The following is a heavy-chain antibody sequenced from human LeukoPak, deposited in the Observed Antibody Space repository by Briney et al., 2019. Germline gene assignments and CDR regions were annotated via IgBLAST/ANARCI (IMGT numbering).Heavy chain of an antibody. CDR3: AAHYCGGDCYPHRVAFDI. D-gene: IGHD2-21*02. J-gene: IGHJ3*02. CDR1: GFTFISYS. V-gene: IGHV3-48*01. CDR2: ISSSSSTI. Sequence: GGSLRLSCAASGFTFISYSMNWVRQAPGKGLEWVSYISSSSSTIYYADSVKGRFTISRDNAKNSLYLQMNSLRAEDTAVYYCAAHYCGGDCYPHRVAFDIWGQGSMVTVSS.